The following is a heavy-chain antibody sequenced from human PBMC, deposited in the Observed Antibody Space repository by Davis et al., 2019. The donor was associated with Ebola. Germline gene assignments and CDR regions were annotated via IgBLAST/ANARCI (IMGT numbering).Heavy chain of an antibody. CDR2: ISSSSSYI. CDR3: AKVGGYCSGGSCPVGMDV. Sequence: GESLKISCAASGFTFSSYSMNWVRQAPGKGLEWVSSISSSSSYIYYADSVKGRFTISRDNAKNSLYLQMNSLRAEDTAVYYCAKVGGYCSGGSCPVGMDVWGQGTTVTVSS. J-gene: IGHJ6*02. D-gene: IGHD2-15*01. CDR1: GFTFSSYS. V-gene: IGHV3-21*04.